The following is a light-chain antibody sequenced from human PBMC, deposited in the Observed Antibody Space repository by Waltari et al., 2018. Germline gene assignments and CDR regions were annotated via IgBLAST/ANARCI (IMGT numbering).Light chain of an antibody. CDR2: GAS. Sequence: EIVMTQSPAPLSVSPGERASLSCRASKSVSSNLAWYQQKPGQAPRLLIYGASARATGIPARFSGSGSGTEFTLTISSLQSEDFAVYYCQQYNNWPQTFGQGTKLEIK. J-gene: IGKJ2*01. CDR3: QQYNNWPQT. CDR1: KSVSSN. V-gene: IGKV3-15*01.